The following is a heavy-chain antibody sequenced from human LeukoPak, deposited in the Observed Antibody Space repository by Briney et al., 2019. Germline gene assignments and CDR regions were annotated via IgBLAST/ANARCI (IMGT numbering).Heavy chain of an antibody. CDR3: ARDYTDIAVAGTWAFDI. D-gene: IGHD6-19*01. CDR1: GFTFSHYA. Sequence: PGGSLRLSCAASGFTFSHYAMYWVRQAPGKGLEWVALISYDGSVQYYADSVKGRFTISRDSPKNTLYLQMNSLRPEDTAVYYCARDYTDIAVAGTWAFDIWGQGTMVTVSS. V-gene: IGHV3-30*04. J-gene: IGHJ3*02. CDR2: ISYDGSVQ.